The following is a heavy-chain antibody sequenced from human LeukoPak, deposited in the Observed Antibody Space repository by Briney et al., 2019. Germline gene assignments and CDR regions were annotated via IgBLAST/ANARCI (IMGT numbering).Heavy chain of an antibody. J-gene: IGHJ4*02. D-gene: IGHD2-15*01. CDR2: IFHSGIT. CDR1: GASISSGSW. CDR3: ASPSGASTW. V-gene: IGHV4-4*02. Sequence: SETLSLTCAVSGASISSGSWWSWVRQPPGKGLEWIGDIFHSGITNYNPSLKSRVTISIDKSTNQFSLKLTSVTAADTAVYYCASPSGASTWWGQGSLVTVSS.